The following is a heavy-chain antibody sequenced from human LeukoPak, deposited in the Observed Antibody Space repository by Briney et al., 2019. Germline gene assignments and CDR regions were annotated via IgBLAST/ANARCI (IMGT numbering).Heavy chain of an antibody. D-gene: IGHD6-19*01. CDR2: IWYDGNNK. J-gene: IGHJ4*02. Sequence: GRSLRLSCEASGFTFSSYAMHWVRQAPGKGLEWVAVIWYDGNNKYYADSVKGRFTISRDNSKNTLSLQMNSLRAEDTAVYYCARGHLAVAGAFDYWGQGTLVTVFS. CDR3: ARGHLAVAGAFDY. V-gene: IGHV3-33*01. CDR1: GFTFSSYA.